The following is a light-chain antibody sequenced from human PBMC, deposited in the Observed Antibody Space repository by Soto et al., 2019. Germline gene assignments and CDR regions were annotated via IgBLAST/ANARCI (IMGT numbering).Light chain of an antibody. CDR1: QSVRSSY. V-gene: IGKV3-20*01. CDR2: GAS. J-gene: IGKJ1*01. CDR3: QQCVTSPWT. Sequence: EVVLTQSPGTLSLSPGERATLSCRASQSVRSSYLAWYQQKPGQAPRLLISGASSMATGIPDRFSGSGSGTDFTLTISRLEPEDSAVYYCQQCVTSPWTFGQGTKVEIK.